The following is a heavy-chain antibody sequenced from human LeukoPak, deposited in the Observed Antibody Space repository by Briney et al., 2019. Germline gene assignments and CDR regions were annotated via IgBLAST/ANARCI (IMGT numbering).Heavy chain of an antibody. CDR3: ARDGPTGP. D-gene: IGHD1-26*01. CDR2: IYSSGST. CDR1: GGSIRKYF. J-gene: IGHJ4*02. V-gene: IGHV4-59*01. Sequence: SETLSLTCTVSGGSIRKYFWSWIRQPPGKGLEWIGYIYSSGSTNYNPSLKSRVTMSVDTSTNQFSLRLRSVTAADTAVYYCARDGPTGPWGQGTLVTVSS.